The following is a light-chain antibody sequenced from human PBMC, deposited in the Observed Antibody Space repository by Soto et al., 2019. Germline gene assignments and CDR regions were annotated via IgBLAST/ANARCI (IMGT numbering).Light chain of an antibody. CDR1: SSNIGSNY. CDR3: AAWDDSLSGVV. Sequence: QSALTQPPSASGTPGQRVTISCSGSSSNIGSNYVYWYQQLPGTAPKLLIYRNNQRPSGVPDRSSGSKSGTSASLAISGLRSEDEADYYCAAWDDSLSGVVFGGGTQLTVL. CDR2: RNN. V-gene: IGLV1-47*01. J-gene: IGLJ2*01.